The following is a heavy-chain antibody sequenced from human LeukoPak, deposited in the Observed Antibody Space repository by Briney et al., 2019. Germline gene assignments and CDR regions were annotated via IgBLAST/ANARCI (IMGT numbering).Heavy chain of an antibody. Sequence: GGSLRLSCAASGFTFSSYGMHWVRQAPGKGLEWVAFIRHDGTNKYYVDSVKGRFTISRDNSKNTLYLQMSSLRADDTALYYCAKSRREQWKLPPFDYWGQGTLVTVSS. V-gene: IGHV3-30*02. CDR1: GFTFSSYG. CDR3: AKSRREQWKLPPFDY. D-gene: IGHD1-26*01. J-gene: IGHJ4*02. CDR2: IRHDGTNK.